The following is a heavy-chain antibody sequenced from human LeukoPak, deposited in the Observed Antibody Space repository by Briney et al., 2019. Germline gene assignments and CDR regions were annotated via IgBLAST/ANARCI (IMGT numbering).Heavy chain of an antibody. J-gene: IGHJ4*02. CDR1: GGSFSSSSHF. V-gene: IGHV4-39*01. CDR2: IRNSGNT. D-gene: IGHD4-17*01. CDR3: ARHVYGEYGPGDY. Sequence: SETLSLTCTVSGGSFSSSSHFWGWLRQPPGRGLEWIGSIRNSGNTYYSPSLKSRVTISVDTSKNQFSLKLSSVTAADTAVYYCARHVYGEYGPGDYWGQGIPVTVSS.